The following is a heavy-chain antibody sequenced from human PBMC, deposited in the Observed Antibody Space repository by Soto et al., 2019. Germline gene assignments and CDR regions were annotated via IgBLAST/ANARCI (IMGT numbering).Heavy chain of an antibody. D-gene: IGHD5-12*01. V-gene: IGHV1-8*01. Sequence: GASVKVSCKASGYTFTSYDINWVRQATGQGLEWTGWMNPNSGNTGYAQKFQGRVTMTRNTSISTAYMELSSLRSEDTAVYYCARGRRRGYSGYDQDFYYYGMDVWGQGTTVTVSS. CDR2: MNPNSGNT. J-gene: IGHJ6*02. CDR3: ARGRRRGYSGYDQDFYYYGMDV. CDR1: GYTFTSYD.